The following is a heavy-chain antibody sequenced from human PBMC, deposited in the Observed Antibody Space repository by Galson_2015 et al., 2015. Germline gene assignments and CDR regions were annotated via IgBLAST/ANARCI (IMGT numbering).Heavy chain of an antibody. Sequence: SLRLSCSASGFTFSNAWLSWVRQAPGKGLEWVGRIKSKTDGGTTDYAAPVKGRFTISRDDSKNTLYLQMNSLRAEDTAVYYCARDRDYDILTGYYTPDAFDIWGQGTMVTVSS. CDR1: GFTFSNAW. D-gene: IGHD3-9*01. J-gene: IGHJ3*02. CDR2: IKSKTDGGTT. CDR3: ARDRDYDILTGYYTPDAFDI. V-gene: IGHV3-15*01.